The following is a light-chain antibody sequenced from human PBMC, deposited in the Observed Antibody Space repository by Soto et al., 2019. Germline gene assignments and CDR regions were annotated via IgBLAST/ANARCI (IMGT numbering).Light chain of an antibody. CDR2: GAS. J-gene: IGKJ3*01. CDR1: QSISSNY. Sequence: EIVLTQSPGTLSLSPGERATLSCRASQSISSNYLAWYQQKPGQAPRLLIYGASSRATDIPDRFSGSGSGTDFTLTITRLEPEDFAVYSCQQYGTSPFTFGPGTKVDIK. V-gene: IGKV3-20*01. CDR3: QQYGTSPFT.